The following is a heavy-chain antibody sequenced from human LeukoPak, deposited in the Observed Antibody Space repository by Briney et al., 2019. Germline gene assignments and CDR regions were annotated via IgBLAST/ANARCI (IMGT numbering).Heavy chain of an antibody. J-gene: IGHJ4*02. CDR2: IYYSGST. CDR1: GGSISRSSYY. CDR3: ARHVFGVFMVTYFDC. D-gene: IGHD3-3*01. Sequence: PSETLSLTCTVSGGSISRSSYYWGWLRQPPGKGLEGVGRIYYSGSTYYNPSLQSRVTISVDTSKNQLSLKLSSVTAADMAVYYCARHVFGVFMVTYFDCWGQGTLVTVSS. V-gene: IGHV4-39*01.